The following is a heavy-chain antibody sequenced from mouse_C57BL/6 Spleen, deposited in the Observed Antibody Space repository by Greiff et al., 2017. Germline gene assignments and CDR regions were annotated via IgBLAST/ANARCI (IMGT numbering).Heavy chain of an antibody. V-gene: IGHV1-82*01. CDR2: LYPGDGDT. CDR3: ARDHITTVVPFDY. D-gene: IGHD1-1*01. J-gene: IGHJ2*01. Sequence: QVQLQQSGPELVKPGASVKISCKASGYAFSSSWMNWVKQRPGKGLAWIGRLYPGDGDTNYNGKFKGKATLTADKSSSTAYMQLSSLTSEDSAVYFCARDHITTVVPFDYWGQGTTLTVSS. CDR1: GYAFSSSW.